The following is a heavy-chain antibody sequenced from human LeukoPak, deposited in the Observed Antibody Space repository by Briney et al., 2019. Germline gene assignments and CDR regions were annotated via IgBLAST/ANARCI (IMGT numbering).Heavy chain of an antibody. Sequence: SETLSLTCTVSGGSISSYYWSWIRRPPGKGLEWIGDIYYSGSTNYNPSLKSRVTISVDTSKNQFSLKLSSVTAADTAVYYCARDRPLYCSGGSYCYYYYGMDVWGQGTTVTVSS. V-gene: IGHV4-59*01. CDR1: GGSISSYY. J-gene: IGHJ6*02. CDR3: ARDRPLYCSGGSYCYYYYGMDV. D-gene: IGHD2-15*01. CDR2: IYYSGST.